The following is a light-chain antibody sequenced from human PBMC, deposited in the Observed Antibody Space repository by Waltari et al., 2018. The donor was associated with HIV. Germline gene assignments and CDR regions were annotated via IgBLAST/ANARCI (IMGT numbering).Light chain of an antibody. CDR1: SSDVGAYNR. Sequence: QSALTQPRSVSGSPGQSVTISCTGTSSDVGAYNRVSWYQQHPGKAPKVVIYDVRERPAGVPDRFSGSKSANTASLTISGLQADDEADYHCTSYASSSSLLFGGGTKLTVL. CDR3: TSYASSSSLL. J-gene: IGLJ2*01. V-gene: IGLV2-11*01. CDR2: DVR.